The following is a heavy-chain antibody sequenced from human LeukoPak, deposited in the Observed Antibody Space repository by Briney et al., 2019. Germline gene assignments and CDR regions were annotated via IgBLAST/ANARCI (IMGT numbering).Heavy chain of an antibody. Sequence: GGSLRLSCAASGFTFSSYAMHWVRQAPGKGLEWVGVISYEESNKYYADSVKGRFTISRDNSKNTLYLQMNSLRAEDTAVYYCARAGYYDSSGYYYRDAFDIWGQGTMVTVSS. J-gene: IGHJ3*02. D-gene: IGHD3-22*01. V-gene: IGHV3-30*01. CDR1: GFTFSSYA. CDR2: ISYEESNK. CDR3: ARAGYYDSSGYYYRDAFDI.